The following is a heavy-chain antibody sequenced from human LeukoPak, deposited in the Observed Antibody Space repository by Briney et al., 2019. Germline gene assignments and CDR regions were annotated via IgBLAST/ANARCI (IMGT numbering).Heavy chain of an antibody. CDR1: GYTFTSYG. Sequence: ASVKVSCKASGYTFTSYGISWVRQAPGQGLEWMGWISAYNGNTNYAQKLQGRVTMTTDTSTSTAYMELRSLGSDDTAVYYCATSPYYYDSSGYLVYWGQGTLVTVSS. CDR2: ISAYNGNT. J-gene: IGHJ4*02. V-gene: IGHV1-18*01. D-gene: IGHD3-22*01. CDR3: ATSPYYYDSSGYLVY.